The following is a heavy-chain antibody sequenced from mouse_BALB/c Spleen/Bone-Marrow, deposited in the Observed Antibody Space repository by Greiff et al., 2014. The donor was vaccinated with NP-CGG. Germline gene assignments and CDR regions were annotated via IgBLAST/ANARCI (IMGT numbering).Heavy chain of an antibody. V-gene: IGHV1S41*01. CDR2: IAPGSGNI. CDR1: GYTFTSYW. J-gene: IGHJ4*01. CDR3: ARSYDVSSPDARDY. D-gene: IGHD1-1*01. Sequence: DLVKPGASVKLSCKASGYTFTSYWINWVKQRPGQGLEWIGRIAPGSGNIYYNEMFKVKATLTVDASSSTAYIQLSSLSSEDSAVYFCARSYDVSSPDARDYWGQGTSVTVSS.